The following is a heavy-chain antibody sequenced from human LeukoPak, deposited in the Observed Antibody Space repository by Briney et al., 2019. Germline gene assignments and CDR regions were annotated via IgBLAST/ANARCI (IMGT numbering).Heavy chain of an antibody. J-gene: IGHJ6*03. CDR2: IYYSGST. CDR1: GGSISSYY. V-gene: IGHV4-59*01. D-gene: IGHD2-2*01. CDR3: ARDPYIVVVPAASNYYMDV. Sequence: PSETLSLTCTVSGGSISSYYWSWIRQPPGKGLEWIGYIYYSGSTNYNPSLKSRVTISVDTSKNQFSLKLSSVTAADTAVYYCARDPYIVVVPAASNYYMDVWGKGTTVTVSS.